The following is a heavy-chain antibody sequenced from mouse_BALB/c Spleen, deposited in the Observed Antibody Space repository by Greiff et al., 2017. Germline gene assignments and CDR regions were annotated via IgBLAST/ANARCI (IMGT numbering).Heavy chain of an antibody. CDR3: ATNSSGYWFAY. V-gene: IGHV1-39*01. Sequence: EVQLQQTGPELVKPGASVKISCKASGYSFTDYIMLWVKQSHGKSLEWIGNINPYYGSTSYNLKFKGKATLTVDKSSSTAYMQLNSLTSEDSAVYYCATNSSGYWFAYWGQGTLVTVSA. CDR1: GYSFTDYI. D-gene: IGHD3-1*01. CDR2: INPYYGST. J-gene: IGHJ3*01.